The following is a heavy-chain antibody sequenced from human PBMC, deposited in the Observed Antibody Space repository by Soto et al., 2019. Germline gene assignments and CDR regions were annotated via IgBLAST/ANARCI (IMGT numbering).Heavy chain of an antibody. CDR1: GFTFSSYA. D-gene: IGHD3-10*01. CDR3: ASAYVASGGSHYSGIDV. V-gene: IGHV3-30-3*01. Sequence: QVQLVESGGGVVQPGRSLRLSCAASGFTFSSYAMHWVRQAPGKGLEWVAVISYDGSNKYYADSVKGRFTISRDNSKNTLYLQMNSMGSEDTAVYYCASAYVASGGSHYSGIDVWGQGTMVTVTS. CDR2: ISYDGSNK. J-gene: IGHJ6*02.